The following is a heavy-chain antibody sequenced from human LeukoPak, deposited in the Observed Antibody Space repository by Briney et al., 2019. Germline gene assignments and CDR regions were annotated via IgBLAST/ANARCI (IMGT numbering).Heavy chain of an antibody. CDR3: ARAGEAYCGGDCTHWYFDL. J-gene: IGHJ2*01. Sequence: GGSLRLSCAASGFTFSSYSMNWVRQAPGKGLEWVSSISSSSCYIYYADSVKGRFTISRDNVKNSLYLQMNSLRAEDTAVYYCARAGEAYCGGDCTHWYFDLWGRGTLVTVSS. V-gene: IGHV3-21*01. CDR1: GFTFSSYS. D-gene: IGHD2-21*02. CDR2: ISSSSCYI.